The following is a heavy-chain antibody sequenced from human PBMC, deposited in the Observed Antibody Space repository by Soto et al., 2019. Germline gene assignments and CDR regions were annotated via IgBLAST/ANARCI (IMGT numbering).Heavy chain of an antibody. CDR1: GFTFSSYA. V-gene: IGHV3-30-3*01. D-gene: IGHD6-13*01. CDR3: ASTDVAAAGTGEDY. J-gene: IGHJ4*02. Sequence: QVQLVESGGGVVQPGRSLRLSCAASGFTFSSYAMHWVRQAPGKGLEWVAVISYDGSNKYYADSVKGRFTISRDNSKNTLYLQMNSLRAEGTAVYYCASTDVAAAGTGEDYWGQGTLVTVSS. CDR2: ISYDGSNK.